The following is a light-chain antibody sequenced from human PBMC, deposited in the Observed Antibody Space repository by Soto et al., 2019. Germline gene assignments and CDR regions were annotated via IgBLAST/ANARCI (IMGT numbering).Light chain of an antibody. Sequence: DIQLTQSPSSLSASVGDRVTITCRASQSISRYLNWYQQKPGRAPKLLISFTSNLQSGVPSRFSGSESGADFTLTISSLQPEDVATYHCQQTYSIPLTFGGGTKVEIK. CDR2: FTS. CDR1: QSISRY. J-gene: IGKJ4*01. CDR3: QQTYSIPLT. V-gene: IGKV1-39*01.